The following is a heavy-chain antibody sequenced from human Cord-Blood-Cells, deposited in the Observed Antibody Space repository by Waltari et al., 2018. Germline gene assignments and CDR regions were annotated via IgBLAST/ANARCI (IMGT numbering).Heavy chain of an antibody. CDR3: ARIWFGELPDY. CDR1: GFTVSSNY. D-gene: IGHD3-10*01. CDR2: IYSGGST. J-gene: IGHJ4*02. V-gene: IGHV3-53*01. Sequence: EVQLVESGGGLIQPGGSLRLSCSASGFTVSSNYLSWVRQAPGKGLEWVSVIYSGGSTYYADSVKGRFTISRDNSKNTLYLQMNSLRAEDTAVYYCARIWFGELPDYWGQGTLVTVSS.